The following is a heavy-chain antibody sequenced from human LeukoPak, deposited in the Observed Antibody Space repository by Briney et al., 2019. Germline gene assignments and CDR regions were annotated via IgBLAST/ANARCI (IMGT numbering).Heavy chain of an antibody. V-gene: IGHV3-23*01. CDR3: ARHLLWFGELSGGFDY. CDR1: RFTFSSYG. D-gene: IGHD3-10*01. J-gene: IGHJ4*02. CDR2: ISSSGGST. Sequence: GGSLRLSCAASRFTFSSYGMSWVRQAPGKGLEWVSGISSSGGSTYYADSVKGRFTISRDNSRNTMYLQMNSLRAEDTAVYYCARHLLWFGELSGGFDYWGQGTLVTVSS.